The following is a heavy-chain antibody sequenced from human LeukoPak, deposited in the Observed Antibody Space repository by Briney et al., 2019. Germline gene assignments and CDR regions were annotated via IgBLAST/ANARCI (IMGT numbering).Heavy chain of an antibody. CDR2: IYYSGST. Sequence: PSETLSLTCTVSGGSISSHYWSWIRQPPGEGLEWIGYIYYSGSTNYNPSLKSRVTISVDTSKNQFSLKLSSVTAADTAVYYCARGGPYYFDYWGQGTLVTVSS. CDR1: GGSISSHY. J-gene: IGHJ4*02. CDR3: ARGGPYYFDY. D-gene: IGHD1-26*01. V-gene: IGHV4-59*11.